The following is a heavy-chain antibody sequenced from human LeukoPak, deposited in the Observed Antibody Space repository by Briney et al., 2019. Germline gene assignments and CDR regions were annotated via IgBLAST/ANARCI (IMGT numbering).Heavy chain of an antibody. CDR1: GFTFGSDW. Sequence: GGSLRLSCAASGFTFGSDWMSCVRPAPGKGLELVANINQDGRDKSYVDSVRGRFTISRDNARNSRYPQMNSLRAEDTAIYYCAGGAAYWGQGTLVTVSS. J-gene: IGHJ4*02. CDR3: AGGAAY. V-gene: IGHV3-7*01. CDR2: INQDGRDK.